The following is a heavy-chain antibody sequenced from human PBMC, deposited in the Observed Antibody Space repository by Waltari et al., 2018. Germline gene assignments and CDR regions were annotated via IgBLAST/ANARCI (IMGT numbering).Heavy chain of an antibody. D-gene: IGHD3-22*01. Sequence: EVQLVESGGGLVQPGGSLRLSCEVSGFPFSNYLMHWVRQVPGKGLVWVSRIKHDGTGTIYADSVQGRFTISRDNGKNTLYLQMNSLRGEDTAVYFCGRGYNDRRLDYWGQGTLVTVSS. V-gene: IGHV3-74*01. CDR3: GRGYNDRRLDY. CDR1: GFPFSNYL. J-gene: IGHJ4*02. CDR2: IKHDGTGT.